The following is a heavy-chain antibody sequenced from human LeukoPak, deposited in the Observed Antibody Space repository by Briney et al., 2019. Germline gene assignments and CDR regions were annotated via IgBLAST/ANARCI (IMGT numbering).Heavy chain of an antibody. V-gene: IGHV4-59*12. Sequence: SETLSLTCTVSGGSISSYYWSWIRQPPGKGLEWIGYFYYSGSTNYNPSLKSRVTMSVDTSKNQFSLKLSSVTAADTAVYYCARDPNYYGSGSHFDYWGQGTLVTVSS. CDR1: GGSISSYY. D-gene: IGHD3-10*01. CDR2: FYYSGST. J-gene: IGHJ4*02. CDR3: ARDPNYYGSGSHFDY.